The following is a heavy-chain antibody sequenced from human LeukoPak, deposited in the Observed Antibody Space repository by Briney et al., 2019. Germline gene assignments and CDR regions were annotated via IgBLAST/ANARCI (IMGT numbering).Heavy chain of an antibody. Sequence: SETLSLTCTVSGGSISSYYWSWIRQPPGKGLEWIGYIYYSGSTNYNPSLKSRVTISVDTSKNQFSLKLSSVTAADTAVYYCARALSRSPDYDSSGYYSGWYFDLWGRGTLVTVSS. D-gene: IGHD3-22*01. CDR2: IYYSGST. CDR1: GGSISSYY. V-gene: IGHV4-59*01. J-gene: IGHJ2*01. CDR3: ARALSRSPDYDSSGYYSGWYFDL.